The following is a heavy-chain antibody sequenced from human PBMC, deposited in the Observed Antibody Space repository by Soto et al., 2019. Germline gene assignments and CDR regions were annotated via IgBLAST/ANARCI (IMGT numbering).Heavy chain of an antibody. CDR2: ISSTTNYI. J-gene: IGHJ4*02. V-gene: IGHV3-21*01. CDR3: ARESEDLSSNLDY. Sequence: LRLSCAASGFTFTRYSMNWVRQAPGKGLEWVASISSTTNYIYYGESLKGPPTISRDNAKNSMYLQMNTLRAEDTAVYYCARESEDLSSNLDYWGQGTLVTVSS. CDR1: GFTFTRYS.